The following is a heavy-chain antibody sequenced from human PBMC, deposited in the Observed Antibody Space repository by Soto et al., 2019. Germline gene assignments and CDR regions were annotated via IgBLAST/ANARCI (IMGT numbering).Heavy chain of an antibody. Sequence: QVQLQQSEPRLVKPSQTLSLTCAISGDSVSSSRVTWNWIRQSPSRGLEWLGRTYYRSKWYNNYAESVKSRITIDPDTSKNQFSLHLNSVTPEDTAVYYCVRLVGNSWLDFWGQGTLVTVSS. CDR2: TYYRSKWYN. J-gene: IGHJ5*01. CDR1: GDSVSSSRVT. V-gene: IGHV6-1*01. D-gene: IGHD2-2*01. CDR3: VRLVGNSWLDF.